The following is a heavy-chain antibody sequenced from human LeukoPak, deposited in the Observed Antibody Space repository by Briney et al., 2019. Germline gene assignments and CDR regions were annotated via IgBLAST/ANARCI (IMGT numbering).Heavy chain of an antibody. CDR1: GGSFSGYY. CDR2: INHSGST. CDR3: ARRGPLDCSSTSCNIADAFDI. Sequence: SETLSLTCAVYGGSFSGYYWSWIRQPPGKGLEWIGEINHSGSTNYNPSLKSRVTISVDTSKNQFSLKLSSVTAADTAVYYCARRGPLDCSSTSCNIADAFDIWGQGTMVTVSS. D-gene: IGHD2-2*01. J-gene: IGHJ3*02. V-gene: IGHV4-34*01.